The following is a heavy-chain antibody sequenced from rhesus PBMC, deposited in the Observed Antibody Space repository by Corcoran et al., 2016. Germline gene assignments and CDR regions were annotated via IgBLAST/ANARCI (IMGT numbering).Heavy chain of an antibody. CDR3: ARVIAAAHGG. Sequence: QVTLKESGPALVKPTQTLTLTCTFSGFSLSTSGMGVGWIRQPPGKALEWLASIYWDVDKYSSTSLKSRLTISKYTSKNQVVLTMTNMDPVDTATYYCARVIAAAHGGWGQGVLVTVSS. CDR1: GFSLSTSGMG. CDR2: IYWDVDK. J-gene: IGHJ4*01. D-gene: IGHD6-13*01. V-gene: IGHV2S1*01.